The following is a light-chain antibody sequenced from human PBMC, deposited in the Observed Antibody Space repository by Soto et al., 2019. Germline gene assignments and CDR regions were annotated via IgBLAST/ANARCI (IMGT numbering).Light chain of an antibody. Sequence: QSVLTQPRSVSGSPGQSVTISCTGTSNDVCGYNYVSWYQQHPGKAPKLIIYNVNKRPSGVPDRFSGSKSGNTPSLAISGLQAGGGAVSSCCPSAGFLYLLLGGGTTLPVL. V-gene: IGLV2-11*01. CDR3: CPSAGFLYLL. CDR1: SNDVCGYNY. J-gene: IGLJ2*01. CDR2: NVN.